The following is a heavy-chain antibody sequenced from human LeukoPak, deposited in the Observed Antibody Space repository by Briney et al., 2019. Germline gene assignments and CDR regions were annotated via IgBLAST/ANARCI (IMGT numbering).Heavy chain of an antibody. D-gene: IGHD3-9*01. CDR2: MNPNSGNT. V-gene: IGHV1-8*02. J-gene: IGHJ4*02. CDR1: GYTFTSYD. Sequence: GASVKVSCKASGYTFTSYDINWVRQATGQGLEWMGWMNPNSGNTGYAQKFQGRVTMTRNTSISTAYMELRSLRSEDTAMYYCARGRNDILTGYYFNFDCWGQGALVTVSS. CDR3: ARGRNDILTGYYFNFDC.